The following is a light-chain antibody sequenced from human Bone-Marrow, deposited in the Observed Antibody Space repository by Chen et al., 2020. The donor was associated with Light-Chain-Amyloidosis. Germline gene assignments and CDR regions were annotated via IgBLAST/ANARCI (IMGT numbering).Light chain of an antibody. Sequence: EIVLTQSPGTLSLSPGERATLSCRASQSFSSSYLAWYQQKPGQAPRLLIYGASSRATGIPDRVSGSGSGTDFTLTISRLEPEDFAVYYCQQCCNSPPYTFGQGTKLEIK. V-gene: IGKV3-20*01. CDR3: QQCCNSPPYT. J-gene: IGKJ2*01. CDR1: QSFSSSY. CDR2: GAS.